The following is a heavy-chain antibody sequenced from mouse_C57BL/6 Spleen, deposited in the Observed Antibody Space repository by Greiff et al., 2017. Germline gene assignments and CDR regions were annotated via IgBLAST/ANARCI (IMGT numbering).Heavy chain of an antibody. Sequence: VQLQQSGPELVKPGASVKISCKASGYSFTDYNMNWVKQSNGKSLEWIGVINPNYGTTSYNQKFKGKATLTVDQSSSTAYMQLNSLSSEGSAVYYCARGDYGSSPYWYFDVWGTGTTVTVSS. J-gene: IGHJ1*03. CDR2: INPNYGTT. CDR3: ARGDYGSSPYWYFDV. CDR1: GYSFTDYN. V-gene: IGHV1-39*01. D-gene: IGHD1-1*01.